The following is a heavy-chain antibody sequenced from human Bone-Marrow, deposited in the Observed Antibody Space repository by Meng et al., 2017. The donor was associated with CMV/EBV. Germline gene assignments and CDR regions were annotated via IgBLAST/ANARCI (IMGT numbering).Heavy chain of an antibody. V-gene: IGHV4-61*01. CDR3: ARGVLGLGSYYTYYYYGMDV. J-gene: IGHJ6*02. CDR2: IYYSGST. Sequence: SETLSLTCTVSGGSVSSGSYYWSWIRQPPGKGLEWIGYIYYSGSTDYNPSLKSRVTISVDTAKNQFFLKLSSVTAADTAVYYCARGVLGLGSYYTYYYYGMDVWGQGTTVTVSS. CDR1: GGSVSSGSYY. D-gene: IGHD3-10*01.